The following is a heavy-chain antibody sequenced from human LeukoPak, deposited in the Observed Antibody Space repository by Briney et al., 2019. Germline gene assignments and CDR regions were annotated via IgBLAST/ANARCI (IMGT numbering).Heavy chain of an antibody. Sequence: GGSRRLSCAASGFTFSDYYMSWIPQAPGKGLEWLSYISSTTSYTDYADSVKGRFTISRDKAKNSLYLQMNSLRAEDTAVYYCARSSYTSGSSYFDYWGQGTLVTVSS. V-gene: IGHV3-11*03. CDR3: ARSSYTSGSSYFDY. CDR2: ISSTTSYT. D-gene: IGHD3-10*01. J-gene: IGHJ4*02. CDR1: GFTFSDYY.